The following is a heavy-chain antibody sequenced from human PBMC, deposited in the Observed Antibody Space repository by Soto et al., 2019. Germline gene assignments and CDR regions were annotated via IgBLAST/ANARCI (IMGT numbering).Heavy chain of an antibody. CDR2: IKQDGSEK. CDR1: GFTFSSYW. J-gene: IGHJ4*02. Sequence: GGSLRLSCAASGFTFSSYWMSWVRQAPGKGPEWVANIKQDGSEKYYVDSVKGRFTISRDNAKNSLYLQMNSLRAEDTAVYYCARDKSDSSGYLIDYWGQGTLVTVSS. V-gene: IGHV3-7*03. CDR3: ARDKSDSSGYLIDY. D-gene: IGHD3-22*01.